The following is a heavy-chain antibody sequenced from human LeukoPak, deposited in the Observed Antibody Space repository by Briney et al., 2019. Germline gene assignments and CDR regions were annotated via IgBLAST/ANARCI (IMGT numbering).Heavy chain of an antibody. J-gene: IGHJ4*02. CDR2: ISGSGGST. CDR3: AKDSGGSYFVPIH. V-gene: IGHV3-23*01. D-gene: IGHD1-26*01. CDR1: GFTFSNAW. Sequence: GGSLRLSCAASGFTFSNAWMSWVRQAPGKGLEWVSAISGSGGSTYYADSVKGRFTISRDNSKNTLYLQMNSLRAEDTAVYYCAKDSGGSYFVPIHWGQGTLVTVSS.